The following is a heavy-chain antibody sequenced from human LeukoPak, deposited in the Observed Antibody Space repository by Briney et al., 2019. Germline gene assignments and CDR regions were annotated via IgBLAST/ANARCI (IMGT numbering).Heavy chain of an antibody. CDR3: ARSHGDRTYFDY. V-gene: IGHV3-53*01. CDR1: GFTVSSNY. J-gene: IGHJ4*02. Sequence: GGSLRLSCAASGFTVSSNYMSWVRRAPGKGLEWVSVIYSGGSTYYADSVKGRFTISRDNSKNTLYLQMNSLRAEDTAVHYCARSHGDRTYFDYWGQGTLVTVSS. CDR2: IYSGGST. D-gene: IGHD3-10*01.